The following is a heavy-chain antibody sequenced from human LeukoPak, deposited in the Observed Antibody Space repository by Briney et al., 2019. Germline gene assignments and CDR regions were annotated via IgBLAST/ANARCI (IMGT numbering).Heavy chain of an antibody. D-gene: IGHD1-1*01. CDR2: ISSSSRSK. CDR1: GFTFSSYS. CDR3: AREGSTNWNYFDY. J-gene: IGHJ4*02. Sequence: PGGSLRLSCAASGFTFSSYSMNWVRQAPGKGLEWVSSISSSSRSKYYADSLKGRFTISRDNAKNSLYLQMDSLRAEDTAVYYCAREGSTNWNYFDYWGQGTLVTASS. V-gene: IGHV3-21*01.